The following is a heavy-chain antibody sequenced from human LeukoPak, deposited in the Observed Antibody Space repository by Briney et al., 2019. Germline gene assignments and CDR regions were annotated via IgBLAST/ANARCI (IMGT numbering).Heavy chain of an antibody. CDR2: ISYDGSNK. V-gene: IGHV3-30-3*01. D-gene: IGHD5-18*01. J-gene: IGHJ4*02. CDR1: GFTFSSYA. Sequence: GRSLRLSCAASGFTFSSYAMHWVRQAPGKGLEWVAVISYDGSNKYYADSVKGRFTISRDNSKNTLYLQMNSLRAEDTAVYYCAKGLMGNSVYFEKWGQGTLVTVSS. CDR3: AKGLMGNSVYFEK.